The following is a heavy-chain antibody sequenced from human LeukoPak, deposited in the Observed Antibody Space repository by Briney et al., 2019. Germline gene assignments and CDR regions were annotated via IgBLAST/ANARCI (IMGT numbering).Heavy chain of an antibody. CDR2: ISAYNGNT. Sequence: ASVKVSCKASGYTFTSYGISWVRQAPGQGLEWMGWISAYNGNTNYAQKLQGRVTMTTDTSTSTAYMELRSLRSDDTAVYYCARVAYSSSSYYMDVWGKGTTVTVSS. CDR1: GYTFTSYG. D-gene: IGHD6-6*01. CDR3: ARVAYSSSSYYMDV. V-gene: IGHV1-18*01. J-gene: IGHJ6*03.